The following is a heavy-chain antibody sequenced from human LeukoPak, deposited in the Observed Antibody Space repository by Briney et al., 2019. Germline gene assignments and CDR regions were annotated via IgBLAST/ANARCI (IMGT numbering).Heavy chain of an antibody. CDR1: VCTFDDYC. CDR3: AREAVAGEKTFDY. Sequence: PGGSLRLSCAASVCTFDDYCMSWVRKAPWKGLEWVSGINWNGGSTGYADSVKGRFTISRDNAKNSLYLQMNSLRAEDTALYHCAREAVAGEKTFDYWGQGTLVTVSS. V-gene: IGHV3-20*01. CDR2: INWNGGST. D-gene: IGHD6-19*01. J-gene: IGHJ4*02.